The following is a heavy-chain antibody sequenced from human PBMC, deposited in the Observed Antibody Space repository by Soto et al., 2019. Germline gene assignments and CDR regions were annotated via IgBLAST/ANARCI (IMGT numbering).Heavy chain of an antibody. CDR1: DFSLTNPRMG. V-gene: IGHV2-26*01. D-gene: IGHD2-21*01. J-gene: IGHJ4*02. Sequence: QVTLKEPGPVLLKPTETLTLTCVVADFSLTNPRMGVSWIRQPPGKALEWLAHILSNDVKSYSTSLSNRLTVSKDTSNRQVALTLTDVDPEDTATYYCARLSALVLPASYSLESWGQGTLVTVSS. CDR2: ILSNDVK. CDR3: ARLSALVLPASYSLES.